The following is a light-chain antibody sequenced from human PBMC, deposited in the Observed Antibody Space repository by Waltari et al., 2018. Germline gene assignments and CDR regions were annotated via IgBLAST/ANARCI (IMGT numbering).Light chain of an antibody. CDR1: GLGDKL. CDR2: QND. Sequence: SFELNQAPSVSVSPGQTATISCYGDGLGDKLICWFQQKPGQSPILVMFQNDRRPSGVPERFSGSRSGDTATLTISGTQAMDEADYYCHAWDKTRGVFGGGTKVSVL. V-gene: IGLV3-1*01. J-gene: IGLJ1*01. CDR3: HAWDKTRGV.